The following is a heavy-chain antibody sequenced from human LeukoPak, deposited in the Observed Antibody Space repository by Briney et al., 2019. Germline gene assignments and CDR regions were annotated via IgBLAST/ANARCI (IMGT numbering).Heavy chain of an antibody. D-gene: IGHD3-10*01. CDR2: ISAYNGNT. Sequence: ASVKVSCKTSGYTFTSYYISWVRRAPGQGLEWMAWISAYNGNTKYAQKFQGRVTMTTDTSTSTAYMELRSLRSDDTAVYYCARDPLRFGELLGYFDYWGQGTLVTVSS. J-gene: IGHJ4*02. CDR3: ARDPLRFGELLGYFDY. CDR1: GYTFTSYY. V-gene: IGHV1-18*01.